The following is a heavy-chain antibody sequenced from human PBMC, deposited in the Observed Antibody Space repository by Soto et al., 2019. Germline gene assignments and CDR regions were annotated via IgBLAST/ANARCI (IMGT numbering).Heavy chain of an antibody. Sequence: QVQLQESGPGLVKPSETLSFTCNVSGGSISSGGYYWSWIRQLPGKGLQWIGYTYHRGGTYYNPAVKRRITISVDTSKSQFSLKMTSVTAADTAVYFCAGAPGRMMNALRYYYGLDVWGQGTTVTVSS. CDR1: GGSISSGGYY. J-gene: IGHJ6*02. CDR3: AGAPGRMMNALRYYYGLDV. CDR2: TYHRGGT. D-gene: IGHD2-8*01. V-gene: IGHV4-31*02.